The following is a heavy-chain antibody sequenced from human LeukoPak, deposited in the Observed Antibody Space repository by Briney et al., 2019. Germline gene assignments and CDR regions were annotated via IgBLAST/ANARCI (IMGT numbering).Heavy chain of an antibody. V-gene: IGHV3-30*03. J-gene: IGHJ4*02. CDR3: ATYSKHYYDSSGYPFDY. CDR2: ISYDGSNK. D-gene: IGHD3-22*01. CDR1: GFTFSSYG. Sequence: GGSLRLSCAASGFTFSSYGMHWVRQAPGKGLEWVAVISYDGSNKYYADCVKGRFTISRDNSKNTLYLQMNSLRAEDTAVYYCATYSKHYYDSSGYPFDYRGQGTLVTVSS.